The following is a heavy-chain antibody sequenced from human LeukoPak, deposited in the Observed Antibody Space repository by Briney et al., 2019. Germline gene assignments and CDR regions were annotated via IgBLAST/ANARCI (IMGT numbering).Heavy chain of an antibody. Sequence: ASVKVSCKASGYTFTGYYMHWVRQAPGQGLEWMGWINPNSGGTNYAQKFQGRVTMTRDTSISTAYMELSRPRSDDTAVYYCARVNYDFWSGYCLDVWGKGTTVTVSS. D-gene: IGHD3-3*01. CDR2: INPNSGGT. CDR1: GYTFTGYY. CDR3: ARVNYDFWSGYCLDV. J-gene: IGHJ6*04. V-gene: IGHV1-2*02.